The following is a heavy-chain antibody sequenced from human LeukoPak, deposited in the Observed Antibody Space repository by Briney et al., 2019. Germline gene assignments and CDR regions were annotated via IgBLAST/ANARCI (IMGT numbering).Heavy chain of an antibody. Sequence: GGSLRLSCAASGFTFRNFWMTWVRQAPGKGLEWVGRIKSKTDGGTTDYAAPVKGRFTISRDDSKNTLHLQMNSLKTEDTAVYYCTTDLCSSTSCYSDYWGQGTLVTVSS. J-gene: IGHJ4*02. D-gene: IGHD2-2*01. V-gene: IGHV3-15*01. CDR1: GFTFRNFW. CDR2: IKSKTDGGTT. CDR3: TTDLCSSTSCYSDY.